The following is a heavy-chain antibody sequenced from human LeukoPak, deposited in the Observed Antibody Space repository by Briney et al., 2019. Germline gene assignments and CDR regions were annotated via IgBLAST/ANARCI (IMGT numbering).Heavy chain of an antibody. D-gene: IGHD7-27*01. J-gene: IGHJ4*02. Sequence: PGGSLRLSGAASGFTFSSYAMSWVRQAPGKGLEWVSGISGGGGSTYYADSVKGRFTISRDNSKNTLYVQMNSLRAEDTAVYYCAKDGGLWVSAHWGDSWGRGTLVTVSS. CDR2: ISGGGGST. V-gene: IGHV3-23*01. CDR3: AKDGGLWVSAHWGDS. CDR1: GFTFSSYA.